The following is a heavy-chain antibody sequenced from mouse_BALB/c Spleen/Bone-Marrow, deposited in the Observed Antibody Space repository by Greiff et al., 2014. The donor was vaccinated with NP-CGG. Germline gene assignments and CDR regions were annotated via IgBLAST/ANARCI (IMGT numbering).Heavy chain of an antibody. V-gene: IGHV1-82*01. Sequence: VQLVESGPGLVKPGASVKISCKASGYAFSNSWMNWVKQRPGQGLEWIGRIYPGDGDTNYNGKFKSKATLTADKSSSTAYMQLSSLTSVDSAVYFCARSAYYGTNYGAMDYWGQGTSVTVSS. CDR2: IYPGDGDT. CDR1: GYAFSNSW. CDR3: ARSAYYGTNYGAMDY. D-gene: IGHD1-1*01. J-gene: IGHJ4*01.